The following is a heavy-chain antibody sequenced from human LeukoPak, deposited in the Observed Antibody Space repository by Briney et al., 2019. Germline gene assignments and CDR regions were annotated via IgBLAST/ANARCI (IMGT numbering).Heavy chain of an antibody. J-gene: IGHJ3*02. V-gene: IGHV3-43*02. CDR3: AKDIVRGTMLRGAFDI. CDR1: GFTFDDYA. Sequence: GDSLRLSCAASGFTFDDYAMHWVRQAPGKGLEWCSLFSGDGGSTYYSDSVKGRFTISRDNSKNSLYLQMNSLRTEDSALYYCAKDIVRGTMLRGAFDIWGQGTMVTVSS. CDR2: FSGDGGST. D-gene: IGHD1-26*01.